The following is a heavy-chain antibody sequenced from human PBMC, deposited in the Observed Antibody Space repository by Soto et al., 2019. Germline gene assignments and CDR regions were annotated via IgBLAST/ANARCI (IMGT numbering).Heavy chain of an antibody. CDR1: AGSVNSGSYY. D-gene: IGHD5-12*01. V-gene: IGHV4-61*01. J-gene: IGHJ4*02. CDR2: IYYSGST. Sequence: SETLSLTCTVSAGSVNSGSYYWTWIRQPPGKGLEWVGYIYYSGSTNYNPSLKSRVTISLDNSKNTLYLQMNSLTTEDTAVYYCARDWLATTNFDYWGQGTQVTVSS. CDR3: ARDWLATTNFDY.